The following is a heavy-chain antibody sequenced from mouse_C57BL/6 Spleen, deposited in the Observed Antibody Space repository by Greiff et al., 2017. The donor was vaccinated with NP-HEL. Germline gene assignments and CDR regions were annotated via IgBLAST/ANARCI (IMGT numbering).Heavy chain of an antibody. CDR2: IDPANGNT. CDR1: GFNIKNTY. J-gene: IGHJ4*01. Sequence: EVKLQESVAELVRPGASVKLSCTASGFNIKNTYMHWVKQRPEQGLEWIGRIDPANGNTKYAPKFQGKATITADTSSNTAYLQLSSLTSEDTAIYYCANTYYYGSSYAMDYWGQGTSVTVSS. D-gene: IGHD1-1*01. CDR3: ANTYYYGSSYAMDY. V-gene: IGHV14-3*01.